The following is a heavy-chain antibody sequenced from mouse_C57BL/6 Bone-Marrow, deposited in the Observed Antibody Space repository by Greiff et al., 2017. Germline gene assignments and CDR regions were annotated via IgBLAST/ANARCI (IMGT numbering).Heavy chain of an antibody. CDR1: GFTFSDYG. CDR3: ARRTYYYGSPPYWYFDV. J-gene: IGHJ1*03. D-gene: IGHD1-1*01. V-gene: IGHV5-15*04. CDR2: ISNLAYSI. Sequence: EVQLVESGGGLVQPGGSLKLSCAASGFTFSDYGMAWVRQAPRKGPEWVAFISNLAYSIYYADTVTGRFTLSRENAKNTLYLEMSSLRSEDTAMYYCARRTYYYGSPPYWYFDVWGTGTTVTVSS.